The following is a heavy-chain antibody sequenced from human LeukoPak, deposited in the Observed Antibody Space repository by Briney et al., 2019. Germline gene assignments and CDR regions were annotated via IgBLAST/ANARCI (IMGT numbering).Heavy chain of an antibody. Sequence: PSETLSLTCAVFGGSFSGSYWSWIRQPPGQRLEWIGEVNHSGSTNYNPSLKSRVTISVDTSKNHFSLNLTSVTAADTAVYYCARGLGQWSRSDYFDYWDQGTLVTVSP. CDR1: GGSFSGSY. CDR3: ARGLGQWSRSDYFDY. J-gene: IGHJ4*02. CDR2: VNHSGST. D-gene: IGHD6-19*01. V-gene: IGHV4-34*01.